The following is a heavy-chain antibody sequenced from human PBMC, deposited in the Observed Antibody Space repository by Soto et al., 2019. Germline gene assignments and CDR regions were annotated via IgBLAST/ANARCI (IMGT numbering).Heavy chain of an antibody. D-gene: IGHD3-22*01. CDR1: GFTFSSYW. V-gene: IGHV3-74*03. J-gene: IGHJ1*01. Sequence: VGSLRLSCAASGFTFSSYWMHWVRQVPGKGLEWVARINGDGSITSHADSVTGRFTISRDNAKDTLDLQMRSLRAEDTGVYYCARAETTKYDSSGYGYWGQGVRVTVSS. CDR2: INGDGSIT. CDR3: ARAETTKYDSSGYGY.